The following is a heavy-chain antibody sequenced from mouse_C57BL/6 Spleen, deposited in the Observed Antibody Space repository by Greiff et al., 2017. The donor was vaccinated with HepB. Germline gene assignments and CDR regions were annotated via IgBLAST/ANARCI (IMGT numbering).Heavy chain of an antibody. Sequence: VQLQQSGAELVKPGASVKISCKASGYAFSSYWMNWVKQRPGKGLEWIGQIYPGDGDTNYNGKFKGKATLTADKSSSTAYMQLSSLTSEDSAVYFCASYGKPYWYFDVWGTGTTVTVSS. D-gene: IGHD2-1*01. CDR1: GYAFSSYW. CDR3: ASYGKPYWYFDV. V-gene: IGHV1-80*01. J-gene: IGHJ1*03. CDR2: IYPGDGDT.